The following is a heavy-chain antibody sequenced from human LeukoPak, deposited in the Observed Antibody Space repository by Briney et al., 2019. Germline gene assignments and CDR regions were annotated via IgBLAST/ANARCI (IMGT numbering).Heavy chain of an antibody. D-gene: IGHD4-11*01. CDR2: IIPILGIA. V-gene: IGHV1-69*04. Sequence: SVKVSCKASGGTFSSYAISWVRQAPGQGLEWMGRIIPILGIANYAQKFQGRVTITADKSASTAYMELSSLRSEDTAVYYCARGTTVTTYYYYGMDVWGQGTTVTVSS. J-gene: IGHJ6*02. CDR3: ARGTTVTTYYYYGMDV. CDR1: GGTFSSYA.